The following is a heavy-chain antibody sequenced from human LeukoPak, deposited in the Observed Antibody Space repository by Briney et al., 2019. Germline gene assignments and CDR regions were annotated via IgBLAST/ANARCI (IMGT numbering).Heavy chain of an antibody. CDR2: ISSKANSYAT. D-gene: IGHD5-24*01. CDR3: TPYRDRNWFDP. V-gene: IGHV3-73*01. J-gene: IGHJ5*02. Sequence: GVSLRLSCAASGFTVSGSALHWVRQASGKGLEWVGRISSKANSYATTYAASVNGRFTISRDDSKNTAYLQMNSLKTEDTAVYHCTPYRDRNWFDPWGQGTLVTVSS. CDR1: GFTVSGSA.